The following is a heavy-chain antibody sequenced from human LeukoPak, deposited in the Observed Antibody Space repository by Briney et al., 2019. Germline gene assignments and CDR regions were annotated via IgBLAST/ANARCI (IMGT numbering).Heavy chain of an antibody. Sequence: GGSLRLSCAASGFTFSSYEMNWVRQAPGKGLEWVSYISSSDSTIYYADSVKGRFTISRDNAKNSLYLQMNSLRAGDTAVYYCARSRQWLAPFDYWGQGTLVTVSS. CDR2: ISSSDSTI. CDR1: GFTFSSYE. V-gene: IGHV3-48*03. D-gene: IGHD6-19*01. J-gene: IGHJ4*02. CDR3: ARSRQWLAPFDY.